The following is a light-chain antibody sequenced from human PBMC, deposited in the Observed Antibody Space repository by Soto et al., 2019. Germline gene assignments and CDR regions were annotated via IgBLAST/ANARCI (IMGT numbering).Light chain of an antibody. Sequence: EIVLTQSPGTQSLSPGEKATLSCRASQSVDSSYLAWYQQRPGQAPRLLIYSTSRRATGIPDRFSGRGSGTDFSLTISRLEPEDFAVYYCHQYGTPPRTFCQGTKLEI. CDR2: STS. V-gene: IGKV3-20*01. J-gene: IGKJ2*01. CDR1: QSVDSSY. CDR3: HQYGTPPRT.